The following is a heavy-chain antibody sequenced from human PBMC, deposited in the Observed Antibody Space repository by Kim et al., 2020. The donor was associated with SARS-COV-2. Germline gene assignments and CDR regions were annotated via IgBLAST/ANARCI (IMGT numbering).Heavy chain of an antibody. Sequence: SETLSLTCGVSGDSLSSKWWSWVRQPPGKGLEWIGEFFLGGSTNYNPSLKSRVTISVDKSSNQFSLKLTSVTAADTAVYYCAAKIAVSFGMNVWGQGTTVTVSS. J-gene: IGHJ6*02. V-gene: IGHV4-4*02. CDR2: FFLGGST. CDR1: GDSLSSKW. D-gene: IGHD6-19*01. CDR3: AAKIAVSFGMNV.